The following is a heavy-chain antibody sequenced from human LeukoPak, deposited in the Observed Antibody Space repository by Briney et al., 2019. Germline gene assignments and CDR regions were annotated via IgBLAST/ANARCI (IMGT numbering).Heavy chain of an antibody. CDR2: IYSSGST. J-gene: IGHJ5*02. Sequence: SETLSLTCIVSGDSISSSNYYWAWIRQPPGKGLEWIGSIYSSGSTYYNPSLKSRVTISVDTSKNQFSLKLSSVTAADTAVYYCATYYYDSSGHRSWFDPWGQGTLVTVSS. D-gene: IGHD3-22*01. CDR1: GDSISSSNYY. V-gene: IGHV4-39*07. CDR3: ATYYYDSSGHRSWFDP.